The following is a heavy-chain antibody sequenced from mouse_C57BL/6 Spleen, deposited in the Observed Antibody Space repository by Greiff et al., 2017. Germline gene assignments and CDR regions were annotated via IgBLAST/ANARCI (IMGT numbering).Heavy chain of an antibody. CDR2: IYPRSGNT. CDR3: ARGTTVVARDAMDY. D-gene: IGHD1-1*01. CDR1: GYTFTSYG. Sequence: VQLQQSGAELARPGASVKLSCKASGYTFTSYGISWVKQRTGQGLEWIGEIYPRSGNTYYNEKFKGKATLTADKSSSTAYMELRSLTSEDSAVYFCARGTTVVARDAMDYWGQGTSVTVSS. J-gene: IGHJ4*01. V-gene: IGHV1-81*01.